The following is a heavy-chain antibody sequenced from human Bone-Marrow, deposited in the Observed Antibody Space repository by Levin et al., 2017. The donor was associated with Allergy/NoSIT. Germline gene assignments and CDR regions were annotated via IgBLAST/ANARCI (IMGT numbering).Heavy chain of an antibody. CDR1: GFTFSDHY. CDR2: TRRKVNGSTT. V-gene: IGHV3-72*01. CDR3: VRVVSGIWNYDY. J-gene: IGHJ4*02. Sequence: HSGGSLRLSCAASGFTFSDHYMDWVRRAPGKGLEWVGRTRRKVNGSTTEYAAPVKGRFTVSRDDSKNSFYLQMDSLKTEDTAVYYCVRVVSGIWNYDYWGRGTLVTVSS. D-gene: IGHD1-7*01.